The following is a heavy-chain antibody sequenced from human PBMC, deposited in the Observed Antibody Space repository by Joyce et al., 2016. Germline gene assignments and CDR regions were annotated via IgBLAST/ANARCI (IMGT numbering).Heavy chain of an antibody. CDR3: ARYGVGSSLPFDS. CDR1: GGYISSGGYS. Sequence: QLQLQESGARLVKPSQTLSLTCTVSGGYISSGGYSWSWIRPPPGKGREWIGYIYHRGSTDHKPSLKGRVTMSVDESKNQFSLRLKSVTAADTAVYDCARYGVGSSLPFDSWGQGILVTVSS. CDR2: IYHRGST. V-gene: IGHV4-30-2*01. J-gene: IGHJ4*02. D-gene: IGHD2/OR15-2a*01.